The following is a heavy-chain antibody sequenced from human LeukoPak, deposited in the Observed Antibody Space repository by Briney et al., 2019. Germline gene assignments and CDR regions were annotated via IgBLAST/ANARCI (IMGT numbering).Heavy chain of an antibody. D-gene: IGHD1-1*01. Sequence: PSETLSLTCAVYGGSFSGYYWTLIRQTPGKGLEWIGEISHTGGTNYNPSLKSRITISVDSSKQQFSLKMTSVTAADTGVYHCARVPDITARPCDSWGPGTLVIVSS. CDR2: ISHTGGT. J-gene: IGHJ4*02. CDR3: ARVPDITARPCDS. CDR1: GGSFSGYY. V-gene: IGHV4-34*01.